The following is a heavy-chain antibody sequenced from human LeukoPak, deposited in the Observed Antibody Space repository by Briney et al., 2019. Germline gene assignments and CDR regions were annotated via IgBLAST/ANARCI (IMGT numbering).Heavy chain of an antibody. CDR2: ISNSGST. J-gene: IGHJ3*01. V-gene: IGHV4-59*08. Sequence: PSETLSLTCTVSGGSISSYYWNWIRQPPGKGLEWIGYISNSGSTSYNPSLKSRVTISVDTSKNQFSLRLSSVTAADTAVYYCARRNTFDLWGQGTMVTVSS. CDR1: GGSISSYY. CDR3: ARRNTFDL. D-gene: IGHD2/OR15-2a*01.